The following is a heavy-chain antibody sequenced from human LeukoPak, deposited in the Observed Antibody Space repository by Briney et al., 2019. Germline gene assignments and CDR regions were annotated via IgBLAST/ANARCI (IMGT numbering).Heavy chain of an antibody. CDR1: GYTFTSYD. D-gene: IGHD3-16*01. J-gene: IGHJ5*02. V-gene: IGHV1-8*01. Sequence: ASVKVSCKASGYTFTSYDINWVRQAPGQGHEWMGWMNPNSGNTGYAQKFQGRVTMTRNTSISTAYMELNSLRSEDTAVYYCARKITFGGGISPWGQGTMVTVSS. CDR3: ARKITFGGGISP. CDR2: MNPNSGNT.